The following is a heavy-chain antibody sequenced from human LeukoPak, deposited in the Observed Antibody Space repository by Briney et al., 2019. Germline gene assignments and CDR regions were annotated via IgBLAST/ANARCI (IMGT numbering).Heavy chain of an antibody. V-gene: IGHV3-30*09. CDR2: ISKDGSYK. Sequence: PGRSLRLSCVASGFTFSSYTIHWVRQAPGKGLEWVAVISKDGSYKYYADSVKGRFVISRDNSKNTLYLQMNSLRTEDTAVYYCARDLSAGFDYWGQGTLVTVSS. J-gene: IGHJ4*02. CDR3: ARDLSAGFDY. CDR1: GFTFSSYT.